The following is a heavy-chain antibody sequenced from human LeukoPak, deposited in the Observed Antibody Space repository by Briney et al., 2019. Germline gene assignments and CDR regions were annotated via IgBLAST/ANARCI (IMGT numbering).Heavy chain of an antibody. Sequence: SVKVSCKASGGTFSSYAISWVRQAPGQGLEWMGGIIPIFGTANYAQKFQGRVTITTDESTSTAYMELSSLRSEDTAVYYCARDGETYYYDSSGSPIWGQGTMVTVSS. CDR3: ARDGETYYYDSSGSPI. J-gene: IGHJ3*02. CDR2: IIPIFGTA. D-gene: IGHD3-22*01. V-gene: IGHV1-69*05. CDR1: GGTFSSYA.